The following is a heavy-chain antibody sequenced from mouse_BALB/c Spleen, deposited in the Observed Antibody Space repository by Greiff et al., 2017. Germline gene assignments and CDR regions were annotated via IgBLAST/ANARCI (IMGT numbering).Heavy chain of an antibody. CDR3: ARGGVLRPWYFDV. V-gene: IGHV5-6-5*01. CDR1: GFTFSSYA. J-gene: IGHJ1*01. Sequence: DVQLVESGGGLVKPGGSLKLSCAASGFTFSSYAMSWVRQTPEKRLEWVASISSGGSTYYPDSVKGRFTISRDNARNILYLQMSSLRSEDTAMYYCARGGVLRPWYFDVWGAGTTVTVSS. D-gene: IGHD1-2*01. CDR2: ISSGGST.